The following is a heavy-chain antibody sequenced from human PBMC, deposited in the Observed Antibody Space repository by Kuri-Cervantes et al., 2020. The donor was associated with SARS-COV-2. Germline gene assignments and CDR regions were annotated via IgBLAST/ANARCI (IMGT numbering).Heavy chain of an antibody. CDR2: ISYDGSNK. CDR3: ARDRKLVSYYYYGMDV. D-gene: IGHD1-1*01. Sequence: GGSLRLSCAASGFTFSSYAMHWVRQAPGKGLERVAVISYDGSNKYYADSVKGRFTISRDNSKNTLYLQMNSLRAEDTAVYYCARDRKLVSYYYYGMDVWGQGTTVTVSS. CDR1: GFTFSSYA. V-gene: IGHV3-30-3*01. J-gene: IGHJ6*02.